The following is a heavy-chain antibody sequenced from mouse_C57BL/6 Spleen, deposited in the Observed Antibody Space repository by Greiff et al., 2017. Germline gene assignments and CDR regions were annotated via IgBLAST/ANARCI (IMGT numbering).Heavy chain of an antibody. D-gene: IGHD4-1*01. V-gene: IGHV1-80*01. CDR2: INPGDGDT. J-gene: IGHJ2*01. Sequence: QVQLQQSGAELVKPGASVKISCKASGYAFSGYWMNWLKQSPGKGLGWIGRINPGDGDTTYNGKFTGKATLTADKSSRTAYMQRSSLTAEDSAVYFCARGELGQIPDYWGQGTTLTVSS. CDR3: ARGELGQIPDY. CDR1: GYAFSGYW.